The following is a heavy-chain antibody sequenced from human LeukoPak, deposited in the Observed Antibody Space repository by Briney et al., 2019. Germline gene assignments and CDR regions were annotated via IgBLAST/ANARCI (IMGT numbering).Heavy chain of an antibody. V-gene: IGHV3-48*01. CDR3: AKELTTSSWYLHYFDY. D-gene: IGHD6-13*01. CDR2: ISSSGSTI. CDR1: GFTFSSYA. Sequence: GGSLRLSCAASGFTFSSYAMHWVRQAPGKGLEWVSYISSSGSTIYYADSVKGRFTISRDNSKNTLYLQMNSLRAEDTAVYYCAKELTTSSWYLHYFDYWGQGTLVTVSS. J-gene: IGHJ4*02.